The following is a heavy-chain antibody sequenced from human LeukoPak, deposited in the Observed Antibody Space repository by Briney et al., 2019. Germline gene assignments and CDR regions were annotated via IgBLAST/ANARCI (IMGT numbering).Heavy chain of an antibody. CDR2: IYSGGST. J-gene: IGHJ3*02. V-gene: IGHV3-53*01. CDR1: GFTFSSYA. D-gene: IGHD2-21*02. CDR3: ARLAYCGGDCFDDAFDI. Sequence: GSLRLSCAASGFTFSSYAMSWVRQAPGKGLEWVSVIYSGGSTYYADSVKGRFTISRDNSKNTLYLQMNSLRAEDTAVYYCARLAYCGGDCFDDAFDIWGQGTMVTVSS.